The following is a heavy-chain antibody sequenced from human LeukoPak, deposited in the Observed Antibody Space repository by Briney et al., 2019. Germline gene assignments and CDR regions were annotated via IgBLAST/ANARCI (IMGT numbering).Heavy chain of an antibody. CDR2: ISGSSGAT. CDR3: AKGGPGAFDF. J-gene: IGHJ3*01. CDR1: GFAFSRND. Sequence: PGGSLRLSCAASGFAFSRNDMFGVRQAPGKGLEWVSSISGSSGATYYADSVRGRFTISRDNSKNTVFLQMNSLRAEDTAIYYCAKGGPGAFDFWGQGTMVTVSS. D-gene: IGHD2-15*01. V-gene: IGHV3-23*01.